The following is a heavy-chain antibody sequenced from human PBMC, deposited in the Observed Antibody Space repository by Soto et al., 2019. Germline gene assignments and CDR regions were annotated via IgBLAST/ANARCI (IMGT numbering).Heavy chain of an antibody. CDR2: VNPNTGNT. Sequence: QVQLVQSGAAVTKPRASVKVSCTGSGYTFRSYDIHWVRQATGQGLEWMGWVNPNTGNTRYAQKFQGRVSMTRDMSKSSAYMEVNSLTSEDTDIYYCARAYGAVSFDFWGQGTLVSVSS. CDR1: GYTFRSYD. D-gene: IGHD3-10*01. J-gene: IGHJ5*01. V-gene: IGHV1-8*01. CDR3: ARAYGAVSFDF.